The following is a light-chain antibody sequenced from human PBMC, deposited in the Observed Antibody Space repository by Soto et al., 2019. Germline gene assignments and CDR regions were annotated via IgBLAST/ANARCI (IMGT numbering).Light chain of an antibody. CDR2: LAS. CDR3: QQYYSTPPYT. CDR1: QSVLYSSNNKNY. Sequence: DIVMTQSPDSLAVSLGERATINCNSSQSVLYSSNNKNYLAWYQQKPGQPPKLLIYLASTRESGVPDRFSGSGSGTDFTLTISSLQAEDVAVYYCQQYYSTPPYTFGQGTKLEIK. V-gene: IGKV4-1*01. J-gene: IGKJ2*01.